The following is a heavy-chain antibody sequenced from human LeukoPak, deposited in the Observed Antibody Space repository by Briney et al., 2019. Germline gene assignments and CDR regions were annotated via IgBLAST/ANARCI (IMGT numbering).Heavy chain of an antibody. Sequence: GGSLRLSCAASGFTFSSYWMHWVRQAPGKGLVWVSRIYSDGSSTSYADSVQGRFTISTNNANNTLYLQMHSLRAEDTAVYHCARVAAGRFDPWGQGTLVTVSS. CDR2: IYSDGSST. J-gene: IGHJ5*02. CDR3: ARVAAGRFDP. CDR1: GFTFSSYW. V-gene: IGHV3-74*01.